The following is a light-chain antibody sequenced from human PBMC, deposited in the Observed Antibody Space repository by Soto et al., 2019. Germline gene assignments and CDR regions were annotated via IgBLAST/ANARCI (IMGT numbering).Light chain of an antibody. CDR2: DVT. CDR1: SSDVGGYNY. CDR3: CSFEGGSNPVV. Sequence: QSALTQPPSASGSLGQSVTISCTGTSSDVGGYNYVSWHQQHPGKAPKVMIYDVTKRPPGVPDRFSGSKSGNTASLPVSCLQHEEEEDYYYCSFEGGSNPVVLGGGTKLTVL. J-gene: IGLJ2*01. V-gene: IGLV2-8*01.